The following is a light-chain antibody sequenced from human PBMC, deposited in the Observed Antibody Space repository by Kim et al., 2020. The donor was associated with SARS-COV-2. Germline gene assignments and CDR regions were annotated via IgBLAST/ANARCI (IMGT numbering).Light chain of an antibody. J-gene: IGLJ3*02. Sequence: VSQGQTASITCSGNNLGDRYVSWYQQRPGQSPVVVIYQDAKRPSGIPERFSGSNSGNTATLTISGTQAMDEADYYCQAWDGSTSWVFGGGTQLTVL. CDR3: QAWDGSTSWV. CDR2: QDA. V-gene: IGLV3-1*01. CDR1: NLGDRY.